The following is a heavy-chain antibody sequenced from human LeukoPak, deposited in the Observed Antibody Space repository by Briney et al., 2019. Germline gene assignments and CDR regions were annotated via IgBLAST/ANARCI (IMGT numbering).Heavy chain of an antibody. J-gene: IGHJ6*03. CDR1: GFTFSDYN. CDR3: AKTWRGRGYYGYGPSEYFYYMDV. D-gene: IGHD3-10*01. V-gene: IGHV3-11*01. CDR2: ISRSGSTK. Sequence: PGGSLRLSCAASGFTFSDYNMRWLRQAPGKGLEWVSSISRSGSTKYYADSVKGRFTISRDNAKNSLFLQMNSLRGEDTAVYYCAKTWRGRGYYGYGPSEYFYYMDVWGKGTTVTISS.